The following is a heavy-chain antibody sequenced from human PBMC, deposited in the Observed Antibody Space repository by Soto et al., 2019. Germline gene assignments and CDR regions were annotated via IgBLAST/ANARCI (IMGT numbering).Heavy chain of an antibody. D-gene: IGHD6-13*01. CDR3: ARDWTLDSSSTSQYFQH. CDR2: IWYDGSNK. J-gene: IGHJ1*01. V-gene: IGHV3-33*01. CDR1: GFTFSSYG. Sequence: GGSLRLSCAASGFTFSSYGMHWVRQAPGKGLEWVAVIWYDGSNKYYADSVKGRFTISRDNSKNTLYLQMNSLRAEDTAVYYCARDWTLDSSSTSQYFQHWGQGTLVTVSS.